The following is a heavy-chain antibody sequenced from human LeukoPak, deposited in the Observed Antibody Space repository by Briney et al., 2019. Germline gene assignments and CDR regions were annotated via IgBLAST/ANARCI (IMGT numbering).Heavy chain of an antibody. CDR2: FSYSGST. J-gene: IGHJ6*02. D-gene: IGHD2-15*01. V-gene: IGHV4-59*01. CDR3: ARGPPVVVVAATPSCGMDV. Sequence: PSETLSLTCTVSRGSISNYYWGWIRQPPGKGLEWIGFFSYSGSTNYNPSLKSRVTISVDTSKNQFSLKLTSVTAADTAVYYCARGPPVVVVAATPSCGMDVWGQGTTVTVSS. CDR1: RGSISNYY.